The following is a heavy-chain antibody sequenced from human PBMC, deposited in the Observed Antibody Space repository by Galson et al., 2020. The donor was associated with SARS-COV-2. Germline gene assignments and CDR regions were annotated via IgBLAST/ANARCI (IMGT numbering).Heavy chain of an antibody. D-gene: IGHD7-27*01. CDR2: ITPPGGIP. J-gene: IGHJ4*02. CDR3: AKGRHRSTWATHFDL. CDR1: GFAFSAYA. V-gene: IGHV3-23*01. Sequence: GGSLRLSCGASGFAFSAYAMSWVRQAPGKGLEWVSVITPPGGIPQYADSVEGRFTISRDDSKNMLYLEMNSLRVEDTAIYYCAKGRHRSTWATHFDLWGQGTLVTVSS.